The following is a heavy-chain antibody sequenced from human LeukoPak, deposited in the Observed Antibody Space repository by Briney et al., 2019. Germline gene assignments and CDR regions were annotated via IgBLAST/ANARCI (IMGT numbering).Heavy chain of an antibody. CDR3: ARGRYSGTTYYFDY. CDR2: IKKDGSET. Sequence: GGSLRLSCAASGFTFSTSWMSWARQVPGKGLEWVANIKKDGSETYYVDSVKGRFTISRDNAKNSLYLQMNSLRAEDTAMYYCARGRYSGTTYYFDYWGQGTLVTVSS. CDR1: GFTFSTSW. J-gene: IGHJ4*02. D-gene: IGHD5-12*01. V-gene: IGHV3-7*03.